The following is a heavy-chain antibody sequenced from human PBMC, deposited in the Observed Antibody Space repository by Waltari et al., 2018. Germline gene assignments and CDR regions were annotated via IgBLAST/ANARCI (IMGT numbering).Heavy chain of an antibody. Sequence: QAQLVESGGGVVQPGGSLRLSCAASGVTFSSYGMYWVRQAPGKGLEWVTFIDYNGNNQHYADSVKGRFTISRDNFRNTLSLQMNSLRADDTAVYYCVKNTDFWSGYRAPYKYYYMDVWGKGTTVTVSS. CDR3: VKNTDFWSGYRAPYKYYYMDV. CDR2: IDYNGNNQ. CDR1: GVTFSSYG. V-gene: IGHV3-30*02. D-gene: IGHD3-3*01. J-gene: IGHJ6*03.